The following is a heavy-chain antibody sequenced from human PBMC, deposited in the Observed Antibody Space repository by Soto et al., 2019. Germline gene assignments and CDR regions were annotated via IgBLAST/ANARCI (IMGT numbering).Heavy chain of an antibody. V-gene: IGHV1-18*01. D-gene: IGHD5-12*01. CDR2: ISAYNGNT. J-gene: IGHJ4*02. CDR3: ARDSPAVFGIYSGSDSFDY. Sequence: ASVKVSCKASGYTFTSYGISWVRQAPGQGLEWMGWISAYNGNTNYAQKLQGRVTMTTDTSTSTAYMELRSLRSDDTAVYYCARDSPAVFGIYSGSDSFDYWGQGTLVTVSS. CDR1: GYTFTSYG.